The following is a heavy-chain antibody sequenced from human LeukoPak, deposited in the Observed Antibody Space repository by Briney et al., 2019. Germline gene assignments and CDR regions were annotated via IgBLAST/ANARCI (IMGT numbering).Heavy chain of an antibody. CDR3: ARIGYVWGSTDY. CDR2: INPNSGGT. D-gene: IGHD3-16*01. Sequence: ASVKVSCKASGYTFTGYYMHWVRQAPGQGLEWMGRINPNSGGTNYAQKFQGRVTMTRDTSISTAYMELNRLRSDDTAVYYCARIGYVWGSTDYWGQGTLVTVSS. V-gene: IGHV1-2*06. J-gene: IGHJ4*02. CDR1: GYTFTGYY.